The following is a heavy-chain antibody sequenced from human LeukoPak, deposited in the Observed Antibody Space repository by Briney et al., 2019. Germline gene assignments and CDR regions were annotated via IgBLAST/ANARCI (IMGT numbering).Heavy chain of an antibody. Sequence: GGSLRLSCAASGISFNNYGMSWVRQAPGKGLEWVSSISNGGHHTYYADSVRGRFTISRDNSKNTLYLQMDSLRAADTAVYYCARVRAAAPDAFDIWGQGTMVTVSS. CDR2: ISNGGHHT. J-gene: IGHJ3*02. CDR1: GISFNNYG. CDR3: ARVRAAAPDAFDI. V-gene: IGHV3-23*01. D-gene: IGHD6-13*01.